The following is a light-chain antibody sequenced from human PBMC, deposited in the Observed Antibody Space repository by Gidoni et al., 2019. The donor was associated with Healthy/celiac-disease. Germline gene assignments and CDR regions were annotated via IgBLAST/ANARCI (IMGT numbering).Light chain of an antibody. CDR3: QQYGSSPPYT. Sequence: EILLTQSPGTLSLSPGERATLSCRASQSVSSSYLAGYQQKPGQAPRLLIYGASSRATGIPDRFSGSGSGTDFTLTISRLEPEDFAVYYCQQYGSSPPYTFGQGTKLEIK. J-gene: IGKJ2*01. CDR2: GAS. CDR1: QSVSSSY. V-gene: IGKV3-20*01.